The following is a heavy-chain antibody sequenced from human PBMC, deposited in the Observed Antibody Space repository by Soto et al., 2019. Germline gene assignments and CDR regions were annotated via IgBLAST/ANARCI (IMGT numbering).Heavy chain of an antibody. Sequence: PTDTLSRTCTVSGGSIGVNFWSWVGQCPGKGLEWIGSIYYSGSANYNPSLKSRVTISINTSKNQFSLNLNSVTAADTAIYYCASAPWVPFTPYWG. CDR3: ASAPWVPFTPY. J-gene: IGHJ4*01. D-gene: IGHD1-1*01. CDR1: GGSIGVNF. CDR2: IYYSGSA. V-gene: IGHV4-59*08.